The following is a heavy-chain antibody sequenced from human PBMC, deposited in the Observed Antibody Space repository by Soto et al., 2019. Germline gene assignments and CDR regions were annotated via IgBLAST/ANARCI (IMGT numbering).Heavy chain of an antibody. Sequence: PVGSLRLSCVASGFTFSRYNIHWVRQAPGKGLEWVAYVTTSGDTMFYADSVEGRFDISRDVAKNSVHLQMNSLGDEDTAVYYCVREEASGSSGLTYHYYYNGMDVWGQGTTVTVSS. CDR3: VREEASGSSGLTYHYYYNGMDV. V-gene: IGHV3-48*02. D-gene: IGHD3-10*01. J-gene: IGHJ6*02. CDR1: GFTFSRYN. CDR2: VTTSGDTM.